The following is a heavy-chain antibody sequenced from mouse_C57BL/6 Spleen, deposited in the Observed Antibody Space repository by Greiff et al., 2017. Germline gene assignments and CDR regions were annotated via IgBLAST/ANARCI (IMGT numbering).Heavy chain of an antibody. V-gene: IGHV3-6*01. J-gene: IGHJ2*01. CDR2: ISYDGSN. D-gene: IGHD2-4*01. Sequence: EVKLVESGPGLVKPSQSLSLTCSVTGYSITGGYFCSLIRQFPGNKLEWMCFISYDGSNNYNPSLKNRISITRDTSKNKFFLKLNSVTTEDTATYYCSRDRNYDDDVGFDYWGQGTTLTVSS. CDR1: GYSITGGYF. CDR3: SRDRNYDDDVGFDY.